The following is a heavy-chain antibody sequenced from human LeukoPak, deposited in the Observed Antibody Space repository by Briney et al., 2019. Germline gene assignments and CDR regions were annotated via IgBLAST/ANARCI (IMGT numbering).Heavy chain of an antibody. CDR2: IKQDGSEK. Sequence: PGGSLRLSCAASGFTFSSYWMSWVRQAPGKGLEWVANIKQDGSEKYYVDSVKGRFTISRDNAKNSLYLQMNSLRAEDTAVYYCAKGDNLAAAGIFDYWGQGTLVTVSS. CDR3: AKGDNLAAAGIFDY. J-gene: IGHJ4*02. D-gene: IGHD6-13*01. V-gene: IGHV3-7*01. CDR1: GFTFSSYW.